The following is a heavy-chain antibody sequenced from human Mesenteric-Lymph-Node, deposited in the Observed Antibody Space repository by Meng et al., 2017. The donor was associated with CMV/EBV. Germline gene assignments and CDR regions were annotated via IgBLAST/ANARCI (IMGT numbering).Heavy chain of an antibody. J-gene: IGHJ6*02. CDR2: INHSGST. CDR1: GGSFSGYY. Sequence: SETLSLTCAVYGGSFSGYYWSWIRQPPGKGLEWIGEINHSGSTNYNPSLKSRVTISVDTSKNQFSLKLSSVTAADTAVYYCARDSRLYDSSDRNYYGMDVWGQGTTVTVSS. D-gene: IGHD3-22*01. V-gene: IGHV4-34*01. CDR3: ARDSRLYDSSDRNYYGMDV.